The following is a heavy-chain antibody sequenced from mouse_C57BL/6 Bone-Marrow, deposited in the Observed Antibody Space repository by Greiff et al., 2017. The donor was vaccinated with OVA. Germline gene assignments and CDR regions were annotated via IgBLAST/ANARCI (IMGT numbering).Heavy chain of an antibody. D-gene: IGHD2-1*01. Sequence: QVHVKQSGAELVRPGASVKLSCKASGYTFTDYYINWVKQRPGQGLEWIARIYPGSGNTYYNEKFKGKATLTAEKSSSTAYMQLSSLTSEDSAVYFCARRSYGNYVNYFDYWGQGTTLTVSS. J-gene: IGHJ2*01. V-gene: IGHV1-76*01. CDR2: IYPGSGNT. CDR3: ARRSYGNYVNYFDY. CDR1: GYTFTDYY.